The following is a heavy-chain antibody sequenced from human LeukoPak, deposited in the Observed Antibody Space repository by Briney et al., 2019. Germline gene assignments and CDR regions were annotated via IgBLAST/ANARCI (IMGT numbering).Heavy chain of an antibody. CDR1: GFTFSSYA. J-gene: IGHJ4*02. V-gene: IGHV3-23*01. Sequence: GGSLRLSCAASGFTFSSYAMGWVRQAPRKGLEWVSAITGSDGSTYYADSVKGRFTISRDNSKNTLYLQMNSLRAEDTAVYYCATHTSGYYSIDYWGQGTLVTVSS. CDR3: ATHTSGYYSIDY. CDR2: ITGSDGST. D-gene: IGHD3-22*01.